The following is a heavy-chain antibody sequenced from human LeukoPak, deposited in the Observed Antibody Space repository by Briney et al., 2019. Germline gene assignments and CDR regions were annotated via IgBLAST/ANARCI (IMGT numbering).Heavy chain of an antibody. D-gene: IGHD3-10*01. CDR1: GFTFSDYW. J-gene: IGHJ4*02. CDR2: IKQDGSDK. CDR3: ARSLWPADY. Sequence: PGRSLRLSCATSGFTFSDYWMSWVRHSPGKGLEWVADIKQDGSDKKYVDSVKGRFTISRDNAKKSLYLQMDSLRAEDTAVYYCARSLWPADYWGQGTLVTVSS. V-gene: IGHV3-7*01.